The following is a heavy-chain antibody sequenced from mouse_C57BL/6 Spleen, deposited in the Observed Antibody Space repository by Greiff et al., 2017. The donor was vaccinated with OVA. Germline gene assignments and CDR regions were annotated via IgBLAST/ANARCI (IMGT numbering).Heavy chain of an antibody. D-gene: IGHD2-2*01. CDR1: GYTFTSYW. V-gene: IGHV1-52*01. CDR3: ARSGGYDLYYFDY. Sequence: VQLQQPGAELVRPGSSVKLSCKASGYTFTSYWMHWVKQRPIQGLEWIGNIDPSDSETHYNQKFKDKATLTVDKSSSTAYMQLSSLTSEDSAVYYCARSGGYDLYYFDYWGQGTTLTVSS. CDR2: IDPSDSET. J-gene: IGHJ2*01.